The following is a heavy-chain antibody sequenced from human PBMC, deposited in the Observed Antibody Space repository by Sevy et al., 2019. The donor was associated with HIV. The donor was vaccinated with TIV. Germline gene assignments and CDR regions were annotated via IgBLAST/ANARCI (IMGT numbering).Heavy chain of an antibody. CDR1: GLNFNIYP. CDR2: VSFDSSFK. CDR3: ATGRLGATFGY. V-gene: IGHV3-30*04. Sequence: GGSLRLSCAVSGLNFNIYPMNWVRQAPGKGPEWVAVVSFDSSFKSYADSVKGRFTISRDNSKNTLFLHMDNLRHEDTAFYYCATGRLGATFGYWGQGSLVTVSS. J-gene: IGHJ4*02. D-gene: IGHD1-26*01.